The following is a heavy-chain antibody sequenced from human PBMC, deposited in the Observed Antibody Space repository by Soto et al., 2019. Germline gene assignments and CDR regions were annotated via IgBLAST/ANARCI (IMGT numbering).Heavy chain of an antibody. J-gene: IGHJ5*02. CDR2: IYYSGST. CDR1: GGSISSYY. V-gene: IGHV4-59*01. CDR3: ARSVYWGLGIYVDTAMGHFDP. D-gene: IGHD5-18*01. Sequence: PSETLSLTCTVSGGSISSYYWSWIRQPPGKGLEWIGYIYYSGSTNYNPSLKSRVTISVDTSKNQFSLKLSSVTAADTAVYYCARSVYWGLGIYVDTAMGHFDPWGQGTLVTVSS.